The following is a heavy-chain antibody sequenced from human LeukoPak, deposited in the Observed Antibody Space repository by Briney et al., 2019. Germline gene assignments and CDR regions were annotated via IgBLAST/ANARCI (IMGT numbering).Heavy chain of an antibody. CDR1: GYTFTGYY. D-gene: IGHD2-15*01. CDR2: INPNSGGT. Sequence: ASVKVSCKASGYTFTGYYMHWVRQAPGQGLEWMGRINPNSGGTNYAQKFQGRVTMTRDTSISTAYMELSRLRSDDTAVYYCARETILGYCSGGSCSYNWFDPWGPGTLVTVSS. J-gene: IGHJ5*02. V-gene: IGHV1-2*06. CDR3: ARETILGYCSGGSCSYNWFDP.